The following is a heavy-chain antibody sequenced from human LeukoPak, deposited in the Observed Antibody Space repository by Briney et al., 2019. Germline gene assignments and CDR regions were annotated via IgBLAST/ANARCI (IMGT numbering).Heavy chain of an antibody. CDR1: GFTFSTYT. D-gene: IGHD2-2*01. CDR3: ARVGTTNYYFYYMDV. J-gene: IGHJ6*03. V-gene: IGHV3-48*04. CDR2: VSSSGGTI. Sequence: GGSLRLSCAASGFTFSTYTMNWVRQAPGKGLEGVSYVSSSGGTIYYADSVKGRFTICRDNAKNSLYLQMNSLRAEDTAVYYCARVGTTNYYFYYMDVWGKGTTVTVSS.